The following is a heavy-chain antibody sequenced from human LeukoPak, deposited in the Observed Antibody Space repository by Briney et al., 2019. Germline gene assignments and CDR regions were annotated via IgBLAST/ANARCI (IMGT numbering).Heavy chain of an antibody. Sequence: GGSLRLSCAASGFTFSDFYMTWIRQAPGKGLECLSYISPTGSDISYADSVKGRFTISRDNAKNSLYLQMNSLRAEDTAVYYCARDDDSSGYPDYWGQGTLVTVSS. J-gene: IGHJ4*02. CDR1: GFTFSDFY. CDR2: ISPTGSDI. V-gene: IGHV3-11*04. CDR3: ARDDDSSGYPDY. D-gene: IGHD3-22*01.